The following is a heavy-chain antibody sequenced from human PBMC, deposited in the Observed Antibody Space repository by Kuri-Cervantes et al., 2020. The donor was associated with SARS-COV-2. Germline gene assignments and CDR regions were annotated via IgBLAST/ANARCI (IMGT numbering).Heavy chain of an antibody. D-gene: IGHD3-3*01. CDR3: ARLWSYDFWSGYHEAGDY. CDR1: GYSFTSYW. J-gene: IGHJ4*02. V-gene: IGHV5-51*01. CDR2: IYPGDSDT. Sequence: KVSCKGSGYSFTSYWIGWVRQMPGKGLEWMGIIYPGDSDTRYRPSFQGQVTISADKSISTAYLQWSSLKASDAAMYYCARLWSYDFWSGYHEAGDYWGQGTLVTVSS.